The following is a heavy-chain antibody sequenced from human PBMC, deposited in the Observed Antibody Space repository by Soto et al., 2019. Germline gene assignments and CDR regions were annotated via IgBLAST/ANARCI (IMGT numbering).Heavy chain of an antibody. CDR3: XXXGXVXXYXYGMDV. CDR1: GYTFTSYG. CDR2: ISGYNGKT. Sequence: QVQLVQSGGEVRKPGASVTVSCKASGYTFTSYGISWVRQAPGQGLEWMGWISGYNGKTNYAQKVQDRVTMTTDTSTSTVYLELRSLRFDDTAVXYXXXXGXVXXYXYGMDVWGQGTTVTVSS. J-gene: IGHJ6*02. V-gene: IGHV1-18*01.